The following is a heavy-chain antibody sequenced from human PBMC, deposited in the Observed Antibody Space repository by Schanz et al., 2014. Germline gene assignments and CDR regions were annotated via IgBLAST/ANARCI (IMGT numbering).Heavy chain of an antibody. CDR1: GGSIISYY. CDR3: YGMDV. Sequence: QVQLQESGPGLVKPSESLSLTCTVSGGSIISYYWSWIRQPPGKGLEWIGYIYYTASTNYNPSLRSRVTISADTSKNQFSLKLTSVTAADTAVYYCYGMDVWGQGTLVTVSS. V-gene: IGHV4-59*01. CDR2: IYYTAST. J-gene: IGHJ6*02.